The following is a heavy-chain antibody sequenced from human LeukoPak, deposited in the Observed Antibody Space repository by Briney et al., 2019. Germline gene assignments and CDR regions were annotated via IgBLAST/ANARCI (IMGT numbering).Heavy chain of an antibody. CDR1: RGSISGYS. CDR3: ARGTVVVPAAPPYYFDY. V-gene: IGHV4-59*08. J-gene: IGHJ4*02. Sequence: SETLSLTCSVSRGSISGYSWTWIRQPPGKGLEWISYIYYNGSTNSNPSLKSRVTMSIDTSKKQFSLKVSSVTAADTAVYYCARGTVVVPAAPPYYFDYWGQGTLVTVSS. CDR2: IYYNGST. D-gene: IGHD2-2*01.